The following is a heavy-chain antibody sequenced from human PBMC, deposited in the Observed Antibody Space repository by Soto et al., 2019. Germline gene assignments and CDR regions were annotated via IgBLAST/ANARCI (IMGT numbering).Heavy chain of an antibody. CDR3: ARENYYALDY. CDR2: INYSGST. D-gene: IGHD3-10*01. Sequence: PSETLSLTCTVSSGSISSYNWNWVRQPPGKGLEWIGFINYSGSTHYNPSLKSRVTISLDTSKNQFSLKLNSVTAADTAVYYCARENYYALDYWGQGTLGTVSA. J-gene: IGHJ4*02. V-gene: IGHV4-59*01. CDR1: SGSISSYN.